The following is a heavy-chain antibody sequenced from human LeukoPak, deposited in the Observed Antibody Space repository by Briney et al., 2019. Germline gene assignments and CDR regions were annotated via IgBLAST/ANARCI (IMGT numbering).Heavy chain of an antibody. CDR2: IRGSGGST. D-gene: IGHD4-17*01. J-gene: IGHJ4*02. CDR1: GFTFSSHW. V-gene: IGHV3-23*01. Sequence: PGGSLRLSCAASGFTFSSHWMTWVRQAPGKGLEWVSPIRGSGGSTYYADSVKGRFTISRDNSKNTLYLQMNSLRAEDTAVYYCAKSAVDGDYLYFDYWGQGTLVTVSS. CDR3: AKSAVDGDYLYFDY.